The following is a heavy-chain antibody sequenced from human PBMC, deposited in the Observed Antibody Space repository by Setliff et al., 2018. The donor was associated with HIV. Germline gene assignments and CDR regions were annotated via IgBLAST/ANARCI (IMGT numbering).Heavy chain of an antibody. CDR1: RSTFNSHT. Sequence: SVQVSCKPSRSTFNSHTINWVRQAPGQGLDWMGRIIPILGVANYAQRFQGKVTITADKSTSTAYMELTSLRFDDTAMHYCVRGVKSPHHYSYYDMDVWGEGTMVTVSS. CDR3: VRGVKSPHHYSYYDMDV. CDR2: IIPILGVA. V-gene: IGHV1-69*02. J-gene: IGHJ6*03. D-gene: IGHD3-3*01.